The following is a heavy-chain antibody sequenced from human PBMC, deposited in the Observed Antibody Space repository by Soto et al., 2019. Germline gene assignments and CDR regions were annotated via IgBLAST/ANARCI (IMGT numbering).Heavy chain of an antibody. CDR2: ISDSGGST. V-gene: IGHV3-23*01. D-gene: IGHD3-3*01. Sequence: GSLRLSCAASGFTFSSYAMTWVRQAPGKGLEWVSAISDSGGSTYYVDSVKGRFTISRDNSKNTLSLQMNTLRAEDTAVYYCAKDSRSLTRITIFGVDFMDVWGKGTAVTV. CDR1: GFTFSSYA. J-gene: IGHJ6*03. CDR3: AKDSRSLTRITIFGVDFMDV.